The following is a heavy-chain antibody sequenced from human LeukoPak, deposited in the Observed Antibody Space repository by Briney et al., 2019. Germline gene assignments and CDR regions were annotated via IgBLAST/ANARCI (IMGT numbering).Heavy chain of an antibody. J-gene: IGHJ4*02. CDR3: AILRGYSSSSGFDY. CDR1: GYLFTSYG. CDR2: INPNSGGT. Sequence: ASVKVSCKATGYLFTSYGISWVRQAPGQGLEWMGWINPNSGGTNYAQKFQGRVTMTRDTSISTAYMELSRLRSDDTAVYYCAILRGYSSSSGFDYWGQGTLVTVSS. D-gene: IGHD6-6*01. V-gene: IGHV1-2*02.